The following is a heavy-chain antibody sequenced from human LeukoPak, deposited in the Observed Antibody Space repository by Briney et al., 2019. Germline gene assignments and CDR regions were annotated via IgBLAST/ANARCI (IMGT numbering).Heavy chain of an antibody. J-gene: IGHJ4*02. CDR2: ISAYNDNT. V-gene: IGHV1-18*01. Sequence: ASVKVSCKASGYTFTSYGISWVRQAPGQGLEWMGWISAYNDNTNYAQKLQGRVTMTTDTSTSTAYMELRSLRSDDTAVYYCARGRRYDSSGHRPEIDYWGQGTLVTVSS. CDR1: GYTFTSYG. D-gene: IGHD3-22*01. CDR3: ARGRRYDSSGHRPEIDY.